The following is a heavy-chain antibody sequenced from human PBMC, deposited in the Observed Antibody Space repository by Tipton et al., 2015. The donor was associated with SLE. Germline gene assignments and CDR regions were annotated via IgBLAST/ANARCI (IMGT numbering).Heavy chain of an antibody. J-gene: IGHJ4*02. Sequence: WIRQPPGKGLEWVAVISYDGSNKYYADSVKGRFTISRDNSKNTLYLQMNSLRAEDTAVYYCARAGYSSSSWFRYWGQGTLVTVSS. D-gene: IGHD6-13*01. V-gene: IGHV3-30-3*01. CDR2: ISYDGSNK. CDR3: ARAGYSSSSWFRY.